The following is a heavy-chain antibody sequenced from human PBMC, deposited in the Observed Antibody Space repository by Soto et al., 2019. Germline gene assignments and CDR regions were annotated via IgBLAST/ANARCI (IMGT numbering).Heavy chain of an antibody. D-gene: IGHD3-10*01. CDR1: GGTVSSYA. V-gene: IGHV1-69*01. J-gene: IGHJ4*02. CDR3: ARDVSSDTTGFRGYDL. Sequence: QLHLVQSGAEVTKAGSSVKVSCKASGGTVSSYAITWVRQAPGNGLEWMGVFIPIFVSAHYAPKFQGRITITADESTSTAYMELSGLTSEDTAIYYCARDVSSDTTGFRGYDLWGQGTQVTVSS. CDR2: FIPIFVSA.